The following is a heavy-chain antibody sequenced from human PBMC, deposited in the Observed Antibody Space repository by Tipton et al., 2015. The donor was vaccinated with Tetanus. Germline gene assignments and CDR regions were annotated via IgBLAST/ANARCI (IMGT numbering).Heavy chain of an antibody. CDR3: VRDRAAAGGSDY. D-gene: IGHD6-25*01. V-gene: IGHV1-69*01. CDR1: GGTFTSYA. Sequence: QVQLVQSGAEVKKPGSSVKVSCKASGGTFTSYAFSWVRQAPGQGLEWMGGIIPASGATNYAHKFQGRVTMTADASTTTVHMELSNLRSDDTAVYYCVRDRAAAGGSDYWGQGTLVTV. CDR2: IIPASGAT. J-gene: IGHJ4*02.